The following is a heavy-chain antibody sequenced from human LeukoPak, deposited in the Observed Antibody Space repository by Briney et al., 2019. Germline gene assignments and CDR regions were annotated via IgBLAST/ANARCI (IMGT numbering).Heavy chain of an antibody. CDR3: SRESGAFSPFGY. CDR2: VSLAGQT. D-gene: IGHD1-26*01. J-gene: IGHJ4*02. V-gene: IGHV4-4*02. CDR1: GGSISNTNW. Sequence: SETLSLTCDVSGGSISNTNWWSWVRQPPGQGLEWIGEVSLAGQTNYNPSLNGRVTMSLDESSNQLSLKLTSVTAADTAIYYCSRESGAFSPFGYWGQGTLVTVLS.